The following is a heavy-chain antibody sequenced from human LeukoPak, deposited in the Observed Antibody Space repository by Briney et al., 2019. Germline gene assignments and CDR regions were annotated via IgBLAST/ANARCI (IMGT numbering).Heavy chain of an antibody. CDR3: AKGGQNYDFWRFDY. V-gene: IGHV3-23*01. D-gene: IGHD3-3*01. Sequence: GGSLRLSCAASGFTFSNYAMNWVRQAPGKGLEWVSSISGSGGSTYFAGSVKGRVAISRDNSKNTMYMQMNSLRVEDTAVYYCAKGGQNYDFWRFDYWGQGSLVTVSS. CDR2: ISGSGGST. J-gene: IGHJ4*02. CDR1: GFTFSNYA.